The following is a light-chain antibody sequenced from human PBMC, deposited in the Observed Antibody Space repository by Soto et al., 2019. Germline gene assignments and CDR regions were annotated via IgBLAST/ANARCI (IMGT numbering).Light chain of an antibody. J-gene: IGKJ5*01. CDR2: GAS. CDR1: QSIATSQ. Sequence: EIVLTQSPATLSLSPGERATLFCRASQSIATSQLAWYQQKPGQAPRLLIYGASTRATGIPARFSGSGSGTEFTLTISSLQSEDFAVYYCQQYHKWPITFGQGTRLEIK. V-gene: IGKV3-15*01. CDR3: QQYHKWPIT.